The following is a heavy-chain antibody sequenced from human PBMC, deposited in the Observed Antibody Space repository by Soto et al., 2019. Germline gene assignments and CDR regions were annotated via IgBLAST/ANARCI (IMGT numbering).Heavy chain of an antibody. CDR3: ARAHSSSSYYYYGMDV. V-gene: IGHV4-4*02. CDR1: GGSISSSNW. Sequence: SETLSLTCAVSGGSISSSNWWSWVRQPPGKGLEWIGEIYHSGSTNYNPSLKSRVTISVDKSKNQFSLKLSSVTAADTAVYYCARAHSSSSYYYYGMDVWGQGTTLTVSS. J-gene: IGHJ6*02. D-gene: IGHD6-13*01. CDR2: IYHSGST.